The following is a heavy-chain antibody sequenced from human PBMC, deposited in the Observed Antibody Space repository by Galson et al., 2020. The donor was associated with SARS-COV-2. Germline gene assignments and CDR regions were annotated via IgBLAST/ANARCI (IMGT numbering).Heavy chain of an antibody. J-gene: IGHJ4*02. CDR2: INSDRSRR. V-gene: IGHV3-74*01. Sequence: GGSLRLSCAASGFAFSSYTMHWVRQAPGKGLVWASRINSDRSRRDYADFVEGRFTVSRDNAKNTLYLQMDSLRAEDTAVYYCARAGGSNKYDYWGQGTLVTVSS. CDR1: GFAFSSYT. CDR3: ARAGGSNKYDY. D-gene: IGHD3-16*01.